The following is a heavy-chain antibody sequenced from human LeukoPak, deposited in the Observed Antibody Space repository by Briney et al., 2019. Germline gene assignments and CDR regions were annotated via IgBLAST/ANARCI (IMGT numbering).Heavy chain of an antibody. CDR1: GYTFTSYG. CDR2: ISAYNGNT. J-gene: IGHJ4*02. D-gene: IGHD6-13*01. CDR3: ARDSRFFGGRSWYDFYYYFDY. V-gene: IGHV1-18*01. Sequence: GASVKVSCKASGYTFTSYGISWVRQAPGQGLEWMGWISAYNGNTNYAQKLQGRVTMTTDTSTSTAYMELRSLRSDDTAVYYCARDSRFFGGRSWYDFYYYFDYWGQGTLVTVSS.